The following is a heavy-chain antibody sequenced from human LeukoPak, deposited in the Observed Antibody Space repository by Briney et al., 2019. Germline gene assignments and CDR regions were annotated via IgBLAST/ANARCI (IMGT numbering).Heavy chain of an antibody. D-gene: IGHD6-19*01. V-gene: IGHV4-34*11. CDR1: GGSFSGYY. Sequence: SETLSLTCAVYGGSFSGYYWSWIRQPPGKGLEWIGNIFYSGNTNYNPSVQSRVTISLDTSKNQVSLNLRSVSAADTAMYFCAREDNNSGWRNWFDPWGQGTLVTVSS. CDR2: IFYSGNT. CDR3: AREDNNSGWRNWFDP. J-gene: IGHJ5*02.